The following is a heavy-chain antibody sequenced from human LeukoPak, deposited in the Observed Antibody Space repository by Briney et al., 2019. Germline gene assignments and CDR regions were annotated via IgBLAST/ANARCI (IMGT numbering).Heavy chain of an antibody. D-gene: IGHD2-2*01. CDR3: AREFSTRYYFDY. CDR1: GDSISGYY. Sequence: SETLSLTCTVSGDSISGYYWSWIRQPPGKGLEWIGNIYYSGTTNYDPSLRSRVNMSLDASKNQFSLRLSSVTAADTAVYYCAREFSTRYYFDYWGQGTLVTVSS. J-gene: IGHJ4*02. CDR2: IYYSGTT. V-gene: IGHV4-59*12.